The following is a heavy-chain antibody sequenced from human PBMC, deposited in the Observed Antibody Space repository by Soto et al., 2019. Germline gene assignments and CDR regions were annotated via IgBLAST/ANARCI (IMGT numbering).Heavy chain of an antibody. Sequence: EVQLVESGGGLVQPGGSLKLSCAASGFTFSGSAMHWVRQASGKGLEWVGRIASKANSYATAYAASVKGRLTISRDDSKTTEELQINSLKTEDTAVYYCSSRVPDYGVNSATADYWGQGTLVTVSS. CDR2: IASKANSYAT. CDR1: GFTFSGSA. V-gene: IGHV3-73*01. J-gene: IGHJ4*02. CDR3: SSRVPDYGVNSATADY. D-gene: IGHD4-17*01.